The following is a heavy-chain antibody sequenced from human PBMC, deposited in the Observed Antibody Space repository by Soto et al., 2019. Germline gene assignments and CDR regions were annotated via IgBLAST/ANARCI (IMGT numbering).Heavy chain of an antibody. D-gene: IGHD4-17*01. CDR3: ARMVTTFDS. J-gene: IGHJ4*02. CDR1: GDSISSYY. CDR2: ISNSGTT. V-gene: IGHV4-59*01. Sequence: SETLSLTCTVSGDSISSYYWSWIRQPPGKGLQWIGYISNSGTTNYNPSLKSRVTISGDTSKNQFSLKLNSVTAADTAVYYCARMVTTFDSWGQGTLVTVSS.